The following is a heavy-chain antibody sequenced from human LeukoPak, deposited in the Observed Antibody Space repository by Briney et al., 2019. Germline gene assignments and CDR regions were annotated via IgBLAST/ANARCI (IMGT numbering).Heavy chain of an antibody. J-gene: IGHJ3*02. CDR2: INHSGST. CDR1: GGSFSGYY. Sequence: TSETLSLTCAVYGGSFSGYYWSWIRQPPGKGLEWIGEINHSGSTNYNPSLKSRVTISVDTSKNQFSLKLSSVTAANTAVYYCARRSLRYCSSTSCLDAFDIWGQGTMVTVSS. CDR3: ARRSLRYCSSTSCLDAFDI. V-gene: IGHV4-34*01. D-gene: IGHD2-2*01.